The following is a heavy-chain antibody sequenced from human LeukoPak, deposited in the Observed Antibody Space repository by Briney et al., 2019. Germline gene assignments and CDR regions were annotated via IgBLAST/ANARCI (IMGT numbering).Heavy chain of an antibody. CDR2: IIPIFGTA. D-gene: IGHD6-19*01. J-gene: IGHJ4*02. CDR1: GGTFSSYA. V-gene: IGHV1-69*05. Sequence: SVKVSCKASGGTFSSYAISWVRQAPGQGLEWMGRIIPIFGTANYAQKFQGRVAITTDESTSTAYMELSSLRSEDTAVYYCARTIAVAAFDYWGQGTLVTVSS. CDR3: ARTIAVAAFDY.